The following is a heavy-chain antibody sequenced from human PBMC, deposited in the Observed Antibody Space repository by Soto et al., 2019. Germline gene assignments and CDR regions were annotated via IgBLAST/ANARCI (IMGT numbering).Heavy chain of an antibody. V-gene: IGHV4-39*01. CDR1: GGSISSSSYY. D-gene: IGHD3-10*01. CDR2: IYYSGST. CDR3: AGHESPVRYGITYWDY. Sequence: SETLSLTCTVSGGSISSSSYYWGWIRQPPGKGLEWIGSIYYSGSTYYNPSLKSRVTISVDTSKNQFSLKLSSVTAADTAVYYCAGHESPVRYGITYWDYWGQGTLVTVCS. J-gene: IGHJ4*02.